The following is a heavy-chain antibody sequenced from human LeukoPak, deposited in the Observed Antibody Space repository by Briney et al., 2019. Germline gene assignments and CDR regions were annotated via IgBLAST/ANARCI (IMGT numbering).Heavy chain of an antibody. CDR2: INLDGAVE. CDR3: ASGRHDFLH. J-gene: IGHJ4*02. Sequence: HPGGSLRLSCAASGFVFSTYWMTWVRQAPGKGLEWVANINLDGAVEHYVDSSLKGRFTISRDNAKNSLYLQMTSLRVEDTAVYYCASGRHDFLHWGQGTLVTVSS. V-gene: IGHV3-7*01. D-gene: IGHD3/OR15-3a*01. CDR1: GFVFSTYW.